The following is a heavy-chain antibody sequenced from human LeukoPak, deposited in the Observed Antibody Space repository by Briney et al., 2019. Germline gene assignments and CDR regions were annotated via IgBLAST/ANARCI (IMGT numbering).Heavy chain of an antibody. CDR3: AREGYHRAIDY. CDR2: IYHSGST. CDR1: GGSISSGGYS. Sequence: SQTLSLTCAVSGGSISSGGYSWSWIRQPPGKGLEWIGYIYHSGSTYYNPSLKSRVTISVDTSKNQFSLKLSSVTAADTAVYYCAREGYHRAIDYWGQGTLVTVSS. V-gene: IGHV4-30-2*05. D-gene: IGHD2-2*01. J-gene: IGHJ4*02.